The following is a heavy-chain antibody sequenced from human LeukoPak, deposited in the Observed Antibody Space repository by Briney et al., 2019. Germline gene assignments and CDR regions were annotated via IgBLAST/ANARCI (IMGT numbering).Heavy chain of an antibody. D-gene: IGHD2-2*01. CDR1: GFTVSSNY. CDR3: ARDRQRQGYCSSTSCSYHDAFDI. CDR2: IYSGGST. V-gene: IGHV3-53*01. Sequence: GGSLRLSCAASGFTVSSNYMSWVRQAPGKGLEWVSVIYSGGSTYCADSVKGRFTISRDNSKNTLYLQMNSLRAEDTAVYYCARDRQRQGYCSSTSCSYHDAFDIWGQGTMVTVSS. J-gene: IGHJ3*02.